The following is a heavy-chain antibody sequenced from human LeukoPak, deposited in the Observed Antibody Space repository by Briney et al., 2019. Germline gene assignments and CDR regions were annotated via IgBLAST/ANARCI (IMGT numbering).Heavy chain of an antibody. J-gene: IGHJ4*02. CDR1: GGSFSGYY. CDR3: ASGQYGSGSYYTP. Sequence: PSETLSLTCAVYGGSFSGYYWSWIRQPPGKGLEWIGEINHSGSTTYNPSLTSRVTISVDTSKNTFSLKLSSVTAAATAVYYCASGQYGSGSYYTPWGQGTLVTVSS. CDR2: INHSGST. D-gene: IGHD3-10*01. V-gene: IGHV4-34*01.